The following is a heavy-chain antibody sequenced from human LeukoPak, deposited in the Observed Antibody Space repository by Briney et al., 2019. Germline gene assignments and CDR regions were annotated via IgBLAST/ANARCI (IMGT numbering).Heavy chain of an antibody. J-gene: IGHJ6*03. CDR3: ARGRIVVVPAAMDYYYYYMDV. V-gene: IGHV4-34*01. Sequence: PSETLSLTCAVYGGSFSGFYWSWIRQPPGKGLEWIGEINHSGSTNYNPSLKSRVTISVDTSKNQFSLKLSSVTAADTAVYYCARGRIVVVPAAMDYYYYYMDVWGKGTTVTVSS. CDR2: INHSGST. CDR1: GGSFSGFY. D-gene: IGHD2-2*01.